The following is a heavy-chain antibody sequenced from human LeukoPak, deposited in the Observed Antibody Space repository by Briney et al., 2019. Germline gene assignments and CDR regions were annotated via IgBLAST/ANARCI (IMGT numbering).Heavy chain of an antibody. CDR1: GYTFTSYY. V-gene: IGHV1-46*01. CDR3: ARAGIQLSLRVFVDY. Sequence: GASVKVSCKASGYTFTSYYMHWVRQAPGQGLEWMGIINPTGGSTSYAQKFQGRVTMTRDTSTSTVYMELSSLKSEDTAVYFCARAGIQLSLRVFVDYWGQGTLVTVSS. D-gene: IGHD5-18*01. J-gene: IGHJ4*02. CDR2: INPTGGST.